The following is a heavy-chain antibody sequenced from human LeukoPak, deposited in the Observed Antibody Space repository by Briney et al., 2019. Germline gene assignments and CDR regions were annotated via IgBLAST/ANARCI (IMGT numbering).Heavy chain of an antibody. CDR2: IYTSGST. Sequence: SETLSLTCTVSGGSFSTYYWSWIRQPAGKGLEWIGRIYTSGSTSYNPSLKGRVTMSVDTSNNQFSLRLSSVTAADTAVYYCARLRGYTIVAWGQGTLVTVSS. CDR1: GGSFSTYY. V-gene: IGHV4-4*07. J-gene: IGHJ5*02. D-gene: IGHD5-18*01. CDR3: ARLRGYTIVA.